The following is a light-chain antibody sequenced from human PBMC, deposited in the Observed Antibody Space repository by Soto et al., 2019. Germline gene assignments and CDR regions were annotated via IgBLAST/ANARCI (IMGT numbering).Light chain of an antibody. J-gene: IGLJ1*01. CDR2: EVS. CDR3: SSYTSSSTYV. CDR1: SSDVGGYNY. V-gene: IGLV2-14*01. Sequence: ALAQPASVSGSPGQSITISCTGASSDVGGYNYVSWYQQHPGKAPKLMIYEVSNRPSGVSNRFSGSKSGNTASLTISGLQAEDEADYYCSSYTSSSTYVFGTGTKVTVL.